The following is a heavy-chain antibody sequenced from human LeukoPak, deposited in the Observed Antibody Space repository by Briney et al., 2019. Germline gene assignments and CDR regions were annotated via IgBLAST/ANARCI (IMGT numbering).Heavy chain of an antibody. Sequence: GGTLRLSCAASGFTFSTYAVHWVRQAPGKGLEWVAVISYDGRQKYYADSVKGRFTISRDNSKNTLYLQMNSLRAEDTAVYYCAKDLSITMVRGVQTWGQGTLVTVSS. CDR2: ISYDGRQK. CDR1: GFTFSTYA. CDR3: AKDLSITMVRGVQT. V-gene: IGHV3-30*04. J-gene: IGHJ5*02. D-gene: IGHD3-10*01.